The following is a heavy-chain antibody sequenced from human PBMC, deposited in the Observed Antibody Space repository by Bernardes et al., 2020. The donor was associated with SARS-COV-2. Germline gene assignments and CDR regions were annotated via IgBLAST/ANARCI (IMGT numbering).Heavy chain of an antibody. CDR1: GSTFRSYT. Sequence: GGSLRLSCSVSGSTFRSYTMHWFRQAPGKGLEYVSAISNDGASTFYADSVKGRFIISRDNSKNTLYLQMSSLRVEETAIYYCVKGSVAVAGVDYWGQGTLVTVSS. J-gene: IGHJ4*02. D-gene: IGHD6-19*01. CDR3: VKGSVAVAGVDY. CDR2: ISNDGAST. V-gene: IGHV3-64D*06.